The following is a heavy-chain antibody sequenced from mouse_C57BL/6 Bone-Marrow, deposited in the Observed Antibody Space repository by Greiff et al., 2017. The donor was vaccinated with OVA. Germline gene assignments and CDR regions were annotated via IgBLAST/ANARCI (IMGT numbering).Heavy chain of an antibody. CDR1: GYTFTSYW. CDR2: IYPSDSET. V-gene: IGHV1-61*01. CDR3: ARDGIRSYALDY. Sequence: VQLQQPGAELVRPGSSVKLSCKASGYTFTSYWMDWVKQRPGQGLEWIGNIYPSDSETHYNQKFKEQATLTVDKSSSTAYMQLSSLTSEDSAVYYCARDGIRSYALDYWGQGTSVTVSS. J-gene: IGHJ4*01. D-gene: IGHD2-1*01.